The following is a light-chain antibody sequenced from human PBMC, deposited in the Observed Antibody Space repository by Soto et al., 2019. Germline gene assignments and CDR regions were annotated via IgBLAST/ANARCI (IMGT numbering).Light chain of an antibody. CDR3: QQYGSSRIT. J-gene: IGKJ5*01. Sequence: EIVLTQSPGTLSLSPGERATLGCRAIQSVSSSYLAWYQQKPGQAPRLLIYGASSRATGIPDRFSGSGSGTDFTLTISRLEPEDFAVYYCQQYGSSRITFGQGTRLEIK. CDR1: QSVSSSY. CDR2: GAS. V-gene: IGKV3-20*01.